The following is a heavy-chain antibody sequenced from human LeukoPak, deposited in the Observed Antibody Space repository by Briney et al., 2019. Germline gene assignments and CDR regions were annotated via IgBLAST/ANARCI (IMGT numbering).Heavy chain of an antibody. Sequence: PGGSLRPSCAASGFTFSSYSMNCVRQAPGKGLEWVSSISSSSSYIYYADSVKGRFTISRDNAKNSLYLQMNSLRAEDTAVYYCARVVGATDPFDYWGQGTLVTVSS. V-gene: IGHV3-21*01. CDR3: ARVVGATDPFDY. CDR2: ISSSSSYI. D-gene: IGHD1-26*01. CDR1: GFTFSSYS. J-gene: IGHJ4*02.